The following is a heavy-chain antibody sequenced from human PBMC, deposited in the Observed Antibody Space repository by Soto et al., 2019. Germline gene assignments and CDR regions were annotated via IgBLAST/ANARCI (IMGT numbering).Heavy chain of an antibody. CDR3: GRDPNLIQLWSHQFDY. CDR2: ISYDGSNK. V-gene: IGHV3-30-3*01. J-gene: IGHJ4*02. Sequence: QVQLVESGGGVVQPGRSLRLSCAASGFTFSSYAMHWVRQAPGKGLEWVAVISYDGSNKYYADSVKGRFTISRDNSKNTLYLQMNSLRAEDTAVYYCGRDPNLIQLWSHQFDYWGQGTLVTVSS. CDR1: GFTFSSYA. D-gene: IGHD5-18*01.